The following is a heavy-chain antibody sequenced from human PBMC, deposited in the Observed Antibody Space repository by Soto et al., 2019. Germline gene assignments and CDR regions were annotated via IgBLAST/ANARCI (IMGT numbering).Heavy chain of an antibody. J-gene: IGHJ4*02. D-gene: IGHD6-19*01. V-gene: IGHV4-59*02. Sequence: SENLSLTCTVSGGSVSSFFWSWIRQPPGKGLEWIGYLYYSGSTHYSPSLKSRVTISVDTSKNQFSLKLNSVTAADTAVYYCARVRHGWTFFDYWSQGTLVTVSA. CDR1: GGSVSSFF. CDR2: LYYSGST. CDR3: ARVRHGWTFFDY.